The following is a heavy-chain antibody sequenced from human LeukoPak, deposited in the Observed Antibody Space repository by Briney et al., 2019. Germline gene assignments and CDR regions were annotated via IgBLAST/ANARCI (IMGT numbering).Heavy chain of an antibody. CDR1: GGTFSSYA. Sequence: GASVKVSCKASGGTFSSYAISWVRQAPGQGLEWMGGIIPIFGTANYAQKFQGRVTITTDESTSTAYMELSSLRSEDTAVYYCARVHPPYCSSTSCYLDYWGQGTLVTVSS. V-gene: IGHV1-69*05. CDR2: IIPIFGTA. J-gene: IGHJ4*02. D-gene: IGHD2-2*01. CDR3: ARVHPPYCSSTSCYLDY.